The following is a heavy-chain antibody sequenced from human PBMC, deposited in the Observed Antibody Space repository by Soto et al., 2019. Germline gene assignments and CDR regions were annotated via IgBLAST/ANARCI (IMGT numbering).Heavy chain of an antibody. V-gene: IGHV3-11*01. CDR3: TRHAVQYCGGDCYLLPYFDL. J-gene: IGHJ2*01. CDR2: ISSRSSTI. CDR1: GFTFSAYY. Sequence: GGSLRLSCAASGFTFSAYYMSXIRQAPGKGLEWVSYISSRSSTIFYADSVKGRFTISRDDSKNTAYLQMNSLKTEDTAVYYCTRHAVQYCGGDCYLLPYFDLWGRGTLVTVSS. D-gene: IGHD2-21*02.